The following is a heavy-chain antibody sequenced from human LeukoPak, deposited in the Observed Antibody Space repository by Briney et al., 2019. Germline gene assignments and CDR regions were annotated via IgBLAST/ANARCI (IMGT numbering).Heavy chain of an antibody. V-gene: IGHV3-7*01. D-gene: IGHD3-3*01. Sequence: GGSLRLSCAASGFTFSSYWMSWVRQAPGKGLEWVANIKQDGSEKYYVDSVKGRFTISRDNAKNSLYLQMNSLRAEDTAVYYCARASGRFLEWLRQNYYYMDVWGKGTTVTVSS. CDR3: ARASGRFLEWLRQNYYYMDV. J-gene: IGHJ6*03. CDR1: GFTFSSYW. CDR2: IKQDGSEK.